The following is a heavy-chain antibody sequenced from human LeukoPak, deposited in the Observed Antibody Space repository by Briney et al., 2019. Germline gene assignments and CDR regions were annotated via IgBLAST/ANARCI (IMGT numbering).Heavy chain of an antibody. CDR2: ISNNGGYT. Sequence: PGGSLRLSCAASGFTFSSSAMSWVRQAPGKGLEWVSAISNNGGYTYYADSVQGRFTISRDNSKSTLCLQMNSLRAEDTAVYYCAKSSPAARYYFDYWGQGTLVTVSS. CDR3: AKSSPAARYYFDY. D-gene: IGHD2-2*01. J-gene: IGHJ4*02. CDR1: GFTFSSSA. V-gene: IGHV3-23*01.